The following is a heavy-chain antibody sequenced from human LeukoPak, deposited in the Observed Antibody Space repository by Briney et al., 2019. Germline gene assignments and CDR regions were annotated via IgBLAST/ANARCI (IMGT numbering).Heavy chain of an antibody. CDR3: AELGITMIGGV. CDR2: ISSSGSTI. V-gene: IGHV3-48*03. D-gene: IGHD3-10*02. Sequence: PGGSLRLSCAASGFTFSSYEMNWVRQAPGKGMEWVSYISSSGSTIYYADSVKGRFTISRDNAKNSLYLQMNSLRAEDTAVYYCAELGITMIGGVWGKGTTVTISS. J-gene: IGHJ6*04. CDR1: GFTFSSYE.